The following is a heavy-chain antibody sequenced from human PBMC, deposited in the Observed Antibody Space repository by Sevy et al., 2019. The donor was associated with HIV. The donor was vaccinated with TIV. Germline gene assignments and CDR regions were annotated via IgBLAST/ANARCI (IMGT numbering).Heavy chain of an antibody. Sequence: GGSLRLSCAASGFDVNENYMSWVRQAPGKGLEWVSIIYSGDTGGSTYYADSVKGRLTISRDNSKNTQYLQINSLRPEDTAVYYGASERFGAGGGYYNYYVGLDVWGQGTTVTVSS. CDR1: GFDVNENY. V-gene: IGHV3-53*01. CDR3: ASERFGAGGGYYNYYVGLDV. J-gene: IGHJ6*02. D-gene: IGHD3-3*01. CDR2: IYSGDTGGST.